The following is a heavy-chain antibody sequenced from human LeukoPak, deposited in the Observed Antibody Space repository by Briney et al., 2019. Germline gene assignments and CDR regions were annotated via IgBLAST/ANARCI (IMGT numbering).Heavy chain of an antibody. CDR1: GFTFSSYA. D-gene: IGHD3-9*01. CDR2: ISGSGGST. CDR3: ASALKTYYDILTGYYFDY. V-gene: IGHV3-23*01. J-gene: IGHJ4*02. Sequence: PGGSLRLSCAASGFTFSSYAMSWVRQAPGKGPEWVSAISGSGGSTYYADSVKGRFTISRDNSKNTLYLQMNSLRAEDTAVYYCASALKTYYDILTGYYFDYWGQGTLVTVSS.